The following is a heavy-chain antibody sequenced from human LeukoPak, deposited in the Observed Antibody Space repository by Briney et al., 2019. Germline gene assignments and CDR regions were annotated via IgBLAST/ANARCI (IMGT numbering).Heavy chain of an antibody. Sequence: ASVKVSCKASGYTFTSYAMNWVRQAPGQGLEWMGWINTNTGNPTYAQGFTGRFVFSLDTSVSTAYLQISSLKAEDTAVYYCARDPHPLLRYFDRYYFDYWGQGTLVTVSS. D-gene: IGHD3-9*01. CDR3: ARDPHPLLRYFDRYYFDY. J-gene: IGHJ4*02. V-gene: IGHV7-4-1*02. CDR2: INTNTGNP. CDR1: GYTFTSYA.